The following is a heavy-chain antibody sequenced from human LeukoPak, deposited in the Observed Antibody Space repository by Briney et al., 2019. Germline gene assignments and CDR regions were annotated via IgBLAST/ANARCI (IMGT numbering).Heavy chain of an antibody. Sequence: ASVKVSCKASGGTFSNYTISWVRQAPGQGLEWMGGIIPIFGTANYAQKFQGRVTMTRDTSISTAYMELSRLRSDDTAVYYCARAGGVVTAIRGAGAFDIWGQGTMVTVSS. D-gene: IGHD2-21*02. J-gene: IGHJ3*02. V-gene: IGHV1-69*05. CDR1: GGTFSNYT. CDR2: IIPIFGTA. CDR3: ARAGGVVTAIRGAGAFDI.